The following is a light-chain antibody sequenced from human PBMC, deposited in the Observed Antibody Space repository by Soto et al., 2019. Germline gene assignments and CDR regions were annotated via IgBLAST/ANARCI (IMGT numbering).Light chain of an antibody. CDR3: QQYNNWPLFT. V-gene: IGKV3-15*01. CDR1: QSIGSN. J-gene: IGKJ3*01. CDR2: RAS. Sequence: EKVMTQSPATLSVSPGERATLSCRASQSIGSNLAWYQQKPGQAPRLLIYRASTRATGIPDRFSGSGFGTDFTLTISSLQSEDFAVYFCQQYNNWPLFTFGPGTKVDIK.